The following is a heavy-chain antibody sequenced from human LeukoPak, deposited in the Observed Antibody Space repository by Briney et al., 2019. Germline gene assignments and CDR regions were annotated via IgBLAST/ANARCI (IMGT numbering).Heavy chain of an antibody. V-gene: IGHV4-59*01. J-gene: IGHJ3*02. CDR3: ARDRGYLDGFDI. Sequence: SETLSLTCSVSGASISNYYWSWIRQPPGKGLEWIGYIYYSGTPNYNPSLNSQVTISVDKSKNQLSLKLSSVTAADTAVYYCARDRGYLDGFDIWGQGTMVTVSS. CDR1: GASISNYY. CDR2: IYYSGTP. D-gene: IGHD3-10*01.